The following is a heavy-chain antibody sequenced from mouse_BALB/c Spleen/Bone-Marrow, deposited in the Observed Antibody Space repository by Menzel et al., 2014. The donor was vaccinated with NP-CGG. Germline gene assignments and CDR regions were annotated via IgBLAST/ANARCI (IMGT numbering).Heavy chain of an antibody. CDR1: GFNIKDTY. CDR3: ARGDYYGGSFFAY. J-gene: IGHJ3*01. Sequence: VQLQQPGADLVKPGASVKLSCTASGFNIKDTYMHWVKQRPEQGLEWIGRIDPANGNTKYDPKFQGKATMTADTSSNTAYLQLSSLTSEDTAVYYCARGDYYGGSFFAYWGQGTLVTVSA. D-gene: IGHD1-1*01. CDR2: IDPANGNT. V-gene: IGHV14-3*02.